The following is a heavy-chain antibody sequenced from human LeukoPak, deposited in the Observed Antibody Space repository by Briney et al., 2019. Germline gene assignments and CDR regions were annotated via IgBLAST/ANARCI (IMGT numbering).Heavy chain of an antibody. CDR3: ARYDFWSGFGWFYP. CDR1: GGTFSSYA. V-gene: IGHV1-69*13. CDR2: IIPIFGTA. D-gene: IGHD3-3*01. Sequence: SVKLSCKASGGTFSSYAISWVRQAPGQGLEWMGGIIPIFGTANYAQKFQGRVTITADESTSTAYMELSSLRSEDTAVYYCARYDFWSGFGWFYPWGQGTLVTVSS. J-gene: IGHJ5*02.